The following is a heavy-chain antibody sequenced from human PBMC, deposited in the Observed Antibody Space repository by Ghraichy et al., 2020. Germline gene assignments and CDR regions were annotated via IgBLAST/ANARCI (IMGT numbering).Heavy chain of an antibody. J-gene: IGHJ6*02. CDR1: GFTVSSNY. CDR3: ARPTGVDYYGMDV. D-gene: IGHD7-27*01. Sequence: GGSLSLSCAASGFTVSSNYMSWVRQAPGKGLEWVSVIYSGGSTYYADSVKGRFTISRDNSKNTLYLQMNSLRAEDTAVYYCARPTGVDYYGMDVWGQGTTVTVSS. V-gene: IGHV3-53*01. CDR2: IYSGGST.